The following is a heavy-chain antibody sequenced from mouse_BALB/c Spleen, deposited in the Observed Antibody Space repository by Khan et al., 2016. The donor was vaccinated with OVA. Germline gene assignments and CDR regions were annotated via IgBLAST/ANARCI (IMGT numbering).Heavy chain of an antibody. Sequence: QVQLKQSGAELVMPGASVKMSCKASGYTFTDYWVHWVKQRPGQGLEWIGAIDTSDSYTTYNQNFKGKATLTVDESSNTAYMQLSSLTSEDSAVYYCARTDGYWGQGTTLTVSS. CDR1: GYTFTDYW. CDR2: IDTSDSYT. J-gene: IGHJ2*01. V-gene: IGHV1-69*01. CDR3: ARTDGY.